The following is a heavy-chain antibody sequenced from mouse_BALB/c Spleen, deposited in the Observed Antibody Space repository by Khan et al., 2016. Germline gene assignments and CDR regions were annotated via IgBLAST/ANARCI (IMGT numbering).Heavy chain of an antibody. D-gene: IGHD4-1*01. CDR1: GYSITSDYA. Sequence: EVKLLESGPGLVKPSQSLSLTCTVTGYSITSDYAWNWIRPFPGNKLEWMGYISYSGSTSYNPSLKSRISITRDTSKNQFFLQWNSVTTEDRATYYGARGLGRAYWGQGTLVTVSA. J-gene: IGHJ3*01. CDR2: ISYSGST. CDR3: ARGLGRAY. V-gene: IGHV3-2*02.